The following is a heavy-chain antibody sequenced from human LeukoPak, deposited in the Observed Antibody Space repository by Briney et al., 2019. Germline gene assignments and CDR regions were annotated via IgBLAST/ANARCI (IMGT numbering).Heavy chain of an antibody. CDR3: ARDHEDSSGSHSIDY. D-gene: IGHD3-22*01. CDR2: VKQDGSEK. Sequence: GGSLRLSCAASGFTFSSYWMSWVRQAPGKGLEWVANVKQDGSEKYYVDSVKGRFTISRDNAKNSLYLQMNSLRAEDTAVYYCARDHEDSSGSHSIDYWGQGTLVTVSS. V-gene: IGHV3-7*01. CDR1: GFTFSSYW. J-gene: IGHJ4*02.